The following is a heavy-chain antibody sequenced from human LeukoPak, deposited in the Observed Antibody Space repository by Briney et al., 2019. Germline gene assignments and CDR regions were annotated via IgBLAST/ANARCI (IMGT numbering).Heavy chain of an antibody. D-gene: IGHD2-15*01. CDR2: IKQDGSEK. CDR3: AARPSSYSRSIYFQH. V-gene: IGHV3-7*01. Sequence: GGFLRLSCAASGFTFSSYWMSWVRQAPGKGLEWVANIKQDGSEKYYVDSVKGRFTISRDNAKNSLYLQMNSLRAEDTAVYYCAARPSSYSRSIYFQHWGQGTLVTVSS. CDR1: GFTFSSYW. J-gene: IGHJ1*01.